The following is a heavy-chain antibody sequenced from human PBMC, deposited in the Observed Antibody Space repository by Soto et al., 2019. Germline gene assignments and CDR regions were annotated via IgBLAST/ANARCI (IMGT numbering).Heavy chain of an antibody. D-gene: IGHD5-18*01. CDR2: IYSGGST. J-gene: IGHJ4*02. Sequence: EVQLVESGGSLVQPGGSLRLSCAASGFIVSSNYMSWVRQAPGKGLEWVSVIYSGGSTYYADSVKGRFTISRDISKNTLYLQMNSLIAEDTAVYYCARAYRVPTAMPNFWGQGTLVTVSS. CDR3: ARAYRVPTAMPNF. V-gene: IGHV3-66*01. CDR1: GFIVSSNY.